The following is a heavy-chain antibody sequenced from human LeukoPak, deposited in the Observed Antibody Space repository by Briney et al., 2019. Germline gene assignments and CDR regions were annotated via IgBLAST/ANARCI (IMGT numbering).Heavy chain of an antibody. CDR1: GGSISSGGYY. D-gene: IGHD4/OR15-4a*01. Sequence: SETLSLTCTVSGGSISSGGYYWSWIRQHPGKGLEWIGYTYYSGSTYYNPSLKSRVTISVDTSENQFSLKLSSVTAADTAVYYCARELIRYGEFDYWGQGTLVTVSS. V-gene: IGHV4-31*03. CDR2: TYYSGST. CDR3: ARELIRYGEFDY. J-gene: IGHJ4*02.